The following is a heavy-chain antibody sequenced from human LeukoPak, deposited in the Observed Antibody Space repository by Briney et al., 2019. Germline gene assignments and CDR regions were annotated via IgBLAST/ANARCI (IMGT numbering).Heavy chain of an antibody. D-gene: IGHD4-17*01. CDR3: ARRQTTVTSNWFDP. Sequence: SETLSLTCAVYGGSFSGYYWSWIRQPPGKGLEWIGEINHSGSTNYNPSLKSRVTISVDTSKNQFSLKLSSVTAADTAVHYCARRQTTVTSNWFDPWGQGTLVTVSS. CDR1: GGSFSGYY. J-gene: IGHJ5*02. CDR2: INHSGST. V-gene: IGHV4-34*01.